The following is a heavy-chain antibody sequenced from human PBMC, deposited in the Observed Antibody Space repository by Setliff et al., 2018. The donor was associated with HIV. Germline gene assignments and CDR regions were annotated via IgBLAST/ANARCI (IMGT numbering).Heavy chain of an antibody. D-gene: IGHD4-17*01. CDR2: ISTYNGNT. J-gene: IGHJ2*01. CDR3: ARDGSKADYGDYQGYWYFDL. Sequence: GASVKVSCKASGYTFRSYGISWVRQAPGQGLEWMGWISTYNGNTNYAQKVQGRVTMTTDTSTSTAYMELRSLRSDDTAVYYCARDGSKADYGDYQGYWYFDLWGRGTLVTV. V-gene: IGHV1-18*01. CDR1: GYTFRSYG.